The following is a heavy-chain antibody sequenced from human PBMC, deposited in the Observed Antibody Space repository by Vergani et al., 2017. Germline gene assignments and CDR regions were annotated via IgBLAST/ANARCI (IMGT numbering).Heavy chain of an antibody. CDR2: INHSGST. Sequence: QVQLQQWGAGLLKPSETLSLTCAVYGGSFSGYYWSWIRQPPGKGLEWIGEINHSGSTNYNPSLKSRVTISVDTSKNQFSLKLSSVTAADTAVYYCASYFSLYYDFWSGRPYYMDVWGKGP. D-gene: IGHD3-3*01. V-gene: IGHV4-34*01. CDR1: GGSFSGYY. CDR3: ASYFSLYYDFWSGRPYYMDV. J-gene: IGHJ6*03.